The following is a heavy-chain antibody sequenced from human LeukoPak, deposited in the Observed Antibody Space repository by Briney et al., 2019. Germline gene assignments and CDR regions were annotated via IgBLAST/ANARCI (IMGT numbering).Heavy chain of an antibody. CDR2: ITDIGGDP. J-gene: IGHJ4*02. Sequence: GGSLRLSCAASGLTFNNYAMSSVRQAPRKGPEWFSAITDIGGDPYYADSVKGRFPISRDNSKNTLDLQMSSLRAEDTAVYYCVKGSASSRPYYFDYWGQGALVTVSS. CDR1: GLTFNNYA. D-gene: IGHD2-15*01. CDR3: VKGSASSRPYYFDY. V-gene: IGHV3-23*01.